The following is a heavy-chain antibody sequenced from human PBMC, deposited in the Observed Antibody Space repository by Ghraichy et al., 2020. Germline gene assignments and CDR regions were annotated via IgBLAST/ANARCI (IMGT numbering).Heavy chain of an antibody. J-gene: IGHJ3*01. CDR2: ISYSGST. V-gene: IGHV4-31*03. CDR3: VKSETYWGSTTCYRGIDAFDF. CDR1: GVSISSSGHY. D-gene: IGHD2-2*02. Sequence: SETLSHTCTVSGVSISSSGHYGSWIRQRPGKGQEWIGYISYSGSTYYNPSLESRLTISLDRSKNQNSLNLNSVTAADTAVYSCVKSETYWGSTTCYRGIDAFDFWGQGTMVTVSS.